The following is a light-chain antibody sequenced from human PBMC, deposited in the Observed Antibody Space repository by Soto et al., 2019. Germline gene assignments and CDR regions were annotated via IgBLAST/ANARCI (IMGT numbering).Light chain of an antibody. J-gene: IGKJ1*01. V-gene: IGKV1-5*03. CDR3: QQYNGYSWA. CDR1: QSISTW. CDR2: KAS. Sequence: DIQMTQSPSTLSASVGDRVAISCRASQSISTWLAWYQQKPGKAPKLLIYKASILESGVPSRFSGSGSGTEFILTISSLQPDDFAIYYCQQYNGYSWAFGQGTKVEIK.